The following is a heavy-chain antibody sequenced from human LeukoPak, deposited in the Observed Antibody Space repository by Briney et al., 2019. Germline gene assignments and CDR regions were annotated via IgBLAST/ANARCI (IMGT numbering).Heavy chain of an antibody. CDR1: GFTFSSFA. CDR3: AREFVGYYFDY. D-gene: IGHD2-15*01. Sequence: GGSLRLSCAASGFTFSSFAMSWVRQAPGKGLEWVSSISGSGGSTYYADSVKGRFTISRDNSKNTLYLQMNSLRAEDTAVYYCAREFVGYYFDYWGQGTLVTVSS. CDR2: ISGSGGST. J-gene: IGHJ4*02. V-gene: IGHV3-23*01.